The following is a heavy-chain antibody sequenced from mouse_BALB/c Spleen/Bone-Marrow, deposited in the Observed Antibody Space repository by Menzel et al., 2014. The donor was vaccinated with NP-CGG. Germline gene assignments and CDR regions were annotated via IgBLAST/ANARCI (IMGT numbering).Heavy chain of an antibody. CDR3: ARWGYYYAMEY. V-gene: IGHV5-17*02. Sequence: EVKLMESGGGLVQPGGSRKLSCAASGFTFSSFGMHWVRQAPEKGLEWVAYISSGSSTIYYADTVKGRFTISRDNPKNTLFLQMTSLRSEDTAMYYCARWGYYYAMEYWGQGTSVTVSS. CDR1: GFTFSSFG. CDR2: ISSGSSTI. J-gene: IGHJ4*01.